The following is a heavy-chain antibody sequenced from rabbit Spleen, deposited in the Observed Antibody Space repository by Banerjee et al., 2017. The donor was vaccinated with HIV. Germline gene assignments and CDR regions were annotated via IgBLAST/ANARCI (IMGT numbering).Heavy chain of an antibody. V-gene: IGHV1S40*01. D-gene: IGHD3-1*01. CDR1: GVSFSGNSY. J-gene: IGHJ4*01. Sequence: QSLEESGGDLVKPGASLTLTCIASGVSFSGNSYMCWVRQAPGKGLEWIADIYSGSSGSTYYASWAKGRFTISKTSSTTVTLQMTSLTAADTATYFCARDGDDAGYDFNLWGPGTLVTVS. CDR3: ARDGDDAGYDFNL. CDR2: IYSGSSGST.